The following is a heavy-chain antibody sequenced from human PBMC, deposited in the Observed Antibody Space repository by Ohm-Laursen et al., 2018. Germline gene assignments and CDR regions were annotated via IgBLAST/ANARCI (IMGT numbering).Heavy chain of an antibody. CDR2: INHSRST. CDR1: GFTFSDHY. D-gene: IGHD6-19*01. V-gene: IGHV4-34*01. Sequence: LSCAAFGFTFSDHYMDWVRQPPGKGLEWIGEINHSRSTKYNSSFKSRVTISVDTSKNQFSLKLSSVTAADTAVYYCARGFSGWWGRIDYWGQGILVTVSS. J-gene: IGHJ4*02. CDR3: ARGFSGWWGRIDY.